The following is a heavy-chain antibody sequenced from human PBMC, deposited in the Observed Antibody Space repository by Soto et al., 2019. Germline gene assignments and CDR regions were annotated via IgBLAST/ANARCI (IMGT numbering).Heavy chain of an antibody. CDR2: FDPEDGET. V-gene: IGHV1-24*01. Sequence: ASVKVSCKVSGYTLTELSMDWVRQAPGKGLEWMGGFDPEDGETIYAQKFQGRVTMTEDTSTDTAYMELSSLRSEDTAVYYCARVGSSSISSPIDPWGQGTLVTVS. CDR3: ARVGSSSISSPIDP. J-gene: IGHJ5*02. D-gene: IGHD6-6*01. CDR1: GYTLTELS.